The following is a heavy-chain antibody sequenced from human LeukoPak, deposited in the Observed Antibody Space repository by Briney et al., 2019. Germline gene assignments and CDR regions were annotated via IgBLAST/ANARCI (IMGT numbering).Heavy chain of an antibody. V-gene: IGHV3-21*06. CDR2: ISSASNSN. CDR3: TATIHGSTADSEGYYPNWFDP. D-gene: IGHD3-16*01. J-gene: IGHJ5*02. Sequence: PAGTLRLTCAAYGSIFSRLSMNWLRQSPGKRLEWVCSISSASNSNSYADSVKGRFTISRDNAKNSLFLDMTSLRDEDTAVYYCTATIHGSTADSEGYYPNWFDPWGQGTLVTVSS. CDR1: GSIFSRLS.